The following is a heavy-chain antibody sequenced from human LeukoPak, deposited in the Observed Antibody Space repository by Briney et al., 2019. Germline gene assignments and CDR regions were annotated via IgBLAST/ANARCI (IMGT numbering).Heavy chain of an antibody. CDR2: INAGNGNT. J-gene: IGHJ4*02. CDR1: GYTFTSYA. D-gene: IGHD3-10*01. Sequence: ASVKVSCKASGYTFTSYAMHWVRQAPGQRLEWMGWINAGNGNTKYSQKFQGRVTITRDTSASTAYMELSRLRSDDTAVYYCARSAGGSGIDYWGQGTLVTVSS. CDR3: ARSAGGSGIDY. V-gene: IGHV1-3*01.